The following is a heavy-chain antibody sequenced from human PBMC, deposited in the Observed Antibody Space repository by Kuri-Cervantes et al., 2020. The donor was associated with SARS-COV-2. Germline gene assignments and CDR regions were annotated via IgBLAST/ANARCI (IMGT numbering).Heavy chain of an antibody. CDR2: FDPEDGET. J-gene: IGHJ4*02. Sequence: ASVKVSCKVSGYTLTELSMHWVRQAPGKGLEWMGGFDPEDGETIYAQKFQGRVTMTEDTSTDTAYMGLSSLRSEDTAVYYCATDVNYDILTGYYQDYWGQGTLVTVSS. CDR1: GYTLTELS. V-gene: IGHV1-24*01. D-gene: IGHD3-9*01. CDR3: ATDVNYDILTGYYQDY.